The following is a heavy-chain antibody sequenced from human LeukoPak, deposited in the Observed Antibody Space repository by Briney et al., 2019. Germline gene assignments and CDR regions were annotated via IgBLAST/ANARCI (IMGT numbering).Heavy chain of an antibody. J-gene: IGHJ4*02. CDR1: GFTFSSYS. CDR3: ARVVVVAATDYFDY. D-gene: IGHD2-15*01. Sequence: GGSLRLSCAASGFTFSSYSMNWVRQAPGKGLEWVSSFSSSSSYIYYADSVKGRFTISRDNAKNSLYLQLNSLRAEDTAVYYCARVVVVAATDYFDYWGQGTLVTVSS. V-gene: IGHV3-21*01. CDR2: FSSSSSYI.